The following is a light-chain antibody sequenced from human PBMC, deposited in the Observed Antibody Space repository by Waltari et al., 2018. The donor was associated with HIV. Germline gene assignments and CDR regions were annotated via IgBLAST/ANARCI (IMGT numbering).Light chain of an antibody. Sequence: QSALTQPASVSGSPGPSITISCTGTSSDIGGYDSVSWYQQHPGKAPKLMIYGVSSRPSGVSNRFSGSRSGNTASLTISGLQAEDEADYYCSAYTSSSTLAVFGGGTKLTVL. CDR1: SSDIGGYDS. J-gene: IGLJ2*01. CDR3: SAYTSSSTLAV. V-gene: IGLV2-14*01. CDR2: GVS.